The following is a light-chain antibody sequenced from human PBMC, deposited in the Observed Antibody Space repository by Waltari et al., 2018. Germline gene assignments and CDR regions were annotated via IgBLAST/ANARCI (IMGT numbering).Light chain of an antibody. J-gene: IGKJ4*01. Sequence: EIVLTQSTGTLSLSPGERATLSCRASQTVRTTYLAGYQQKPGQAPTLLIYGASSRATGIPDRFSGSGSGTDFSLTISSLEPEDFAVYYCQQYDISPLTFGGGTKVEIK. CDR1: QTVRTTY. CDR3: QQYDISPLT. CDR2: GAS. V-gene: IGKV3-20*01.